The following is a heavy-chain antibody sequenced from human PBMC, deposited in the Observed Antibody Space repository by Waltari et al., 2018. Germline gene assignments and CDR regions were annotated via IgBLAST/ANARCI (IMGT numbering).Heavy chain of an antibody. J-gene: IGHJ3*01. D-gene: IGHD1-26*01. V-gene: IGHV1-69-2*01. CDR1: AFTITNYY. CDR2: VDPEEGEA. CDR3: ATGLEDSDSASRPFDV. Sequence: VLLLQSGAAVKKPGTTVKISCKVSAFTITNYYIHWVQQAPGKGLHWMGLVDPEEGEAIYSENFQGRVTMTADTSTDTVYMQLSSLTSDDTAIYYCATGLEDSDSASRPFDVWGQGTMVTVS.